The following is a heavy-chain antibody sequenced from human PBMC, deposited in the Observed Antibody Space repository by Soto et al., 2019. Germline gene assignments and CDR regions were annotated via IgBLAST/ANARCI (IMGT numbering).Heavy chain of an antibody. CDR2: IWYDGSKK. D-gene: IGHD1-1*01. V-gene: IGHV3-33*01. Sequence: QVHLVQSGGDVVQPGRSLRLSCAASGFTFSNYGFHWLRQAPGKGLEWVGVIWYDGSKKYYVDSVRGRFTISSDNSNDTPYLQMDSLRVEDTAVYYCATDPRPNWDPPFDYWGQGTLVTVSS. CDR3: ATDPRPNWDPPFDY. CDR1: GFTFSNYG. J-gene: IGHJ4*02.